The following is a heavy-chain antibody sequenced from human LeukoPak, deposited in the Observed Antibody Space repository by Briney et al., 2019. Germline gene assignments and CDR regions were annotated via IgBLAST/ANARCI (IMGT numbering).Heavy chain of an antibody. CDR3: ARVRGLGYYDSSGSLDY. V-gene: IGHV4-30-2*01. D-gene: IGHD3-22*01. CDR2: IYHSGST. CDR1: GGSISSGGYS. Sequence: SETLSLTCAVSGGSISSGGYSWSWIRQPPGKGLEWIGYIYHSGSTYYNPSLRRRVTISVDRSKNQYSLKLSSVTAADPAVYYCARVRGLGYYDSSGSLDYWGQGTLVPVSS. J-gene: IGHJ4*02.